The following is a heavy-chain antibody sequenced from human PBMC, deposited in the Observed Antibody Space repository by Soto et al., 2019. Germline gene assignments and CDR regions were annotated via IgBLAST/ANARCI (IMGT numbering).Heavy chain of an antibody. D-gene: IGHD3-16*01. Sequence: EGSWSLCRTAYGFTFSTYWKHWVRHAPGKGLVGGSRLDNDGTNTRDADSGKGRFPFSRDNGKNTVYLQMDSLRAEDTALYYCARDGGTYFDYRGQGT. CDR1: GFTFSTYW. J-gene: IGHJ4*02. CDR3: ARDGGTYFDY. CDR2: LDNDGTNT. V-gene: IGHV3-74*01.